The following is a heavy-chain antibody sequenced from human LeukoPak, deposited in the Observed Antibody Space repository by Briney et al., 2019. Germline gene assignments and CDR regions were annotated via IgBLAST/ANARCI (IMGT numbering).Heavy chain of an antibody. J-gene: IGHJ4*02. V-gene: IGHV3-23*01. CDR1: GFTFSSYA. D-gene: IGHD3-10*01. CDR3: AKLAKYFYGSETYYFFEH. CDR2: ISGSGGST. Sequence: GGSLRLSCAASGFTFSSYAMSWVRQAPGKGLEWVSAISGSGGSTYYADSVMGRFTISRDNAKNSLYLQMNSLRVEDTAMYYCAKLAKYFYGSETYYFFEHWGQGTPVTASS.